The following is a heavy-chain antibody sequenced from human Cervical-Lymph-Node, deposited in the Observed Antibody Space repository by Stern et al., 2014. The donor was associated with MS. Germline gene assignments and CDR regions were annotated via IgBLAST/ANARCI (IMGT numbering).Heavy chain of an antibody. CDR3: ARARVGDYARSPHLDS. J-gene: IGHJ4*02. V-gene: IGHV3-21*01. D-gene: IGHD4-17*01. Sequence: EDQLVESGGGLVKPGGSLRLSCDASGFTFSHYSITWVRQAPGKGLEWISSISINCTHTYYADAVEGRFTISRDSAKNSVHLHMASLRAEDTAVYYCARARVGDYARSPHLDSWGRGTLVSVSS. CDR2: ISINCTHT. CDR1: GFTFSHYS.